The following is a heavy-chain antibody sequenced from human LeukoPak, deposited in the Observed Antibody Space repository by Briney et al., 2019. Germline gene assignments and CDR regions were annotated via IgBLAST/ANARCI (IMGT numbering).Heavy chain of an antibody. D-gene: IGHD6-19*01. CDR3: VRETFIAMVGSHALDI. Sequence: PGRSLRLSCAASGFTFSSYGMHWVRQAPGKGLVWVSRIYSDGRTTDYADSVRGRFTISRDNAKNMLYLQMSGLNAEDTAVYYCVRETFIAMVGSHALDIWGQGTMVTVSS. J-gene: IGHJ3*02. V-gene: IGHV3-74*01. CDR2: IYSDGRTT. CDR1: GFTFSSYG.